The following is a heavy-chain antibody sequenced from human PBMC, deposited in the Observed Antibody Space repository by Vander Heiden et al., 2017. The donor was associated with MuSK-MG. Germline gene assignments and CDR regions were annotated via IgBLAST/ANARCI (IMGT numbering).Heavy chain of an antibody. Sequence: QVQLQESGPGLVKPSETLSLTCAVSGYSISSGYYWGWIRQPPGKGLEWIGSIYHSGSTYYNPSLKSRVTISVDTSKNQFSLKLSSVTAADTAVYYCGTGVATIGAFDYWGQGTLVTVSS. V-gene: IGHV4-38-2*01. CDR3: GTGVATIGAFDY. CDR1: GYSISSGYY. CDR2: IYHSGST. J-gene: IGHJ4*02. D-gene: IGHD5-12*01.